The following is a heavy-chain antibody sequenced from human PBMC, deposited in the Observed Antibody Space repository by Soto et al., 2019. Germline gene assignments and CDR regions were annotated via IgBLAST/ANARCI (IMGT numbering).Heavy chain of an antibody. CDR1: GYSISSGYY. CDR3: ARDTQMLEVKDYEGMVG. D-gene: IGHD2-2*01. Sequence: TLSLTCAVSGYSISSGYYWGWIRQPPGKGLEWIGSIYHSGSTYYNPSLKSRVTISVDTYKNQFSLKLSSVTAADTAVYDCARDTQMLEVKDYEGMVGWGKGSTV. V-gene: IGHV4-38-2*02. CDR2: IYHSGST. J-gene: IGHJ6*04.